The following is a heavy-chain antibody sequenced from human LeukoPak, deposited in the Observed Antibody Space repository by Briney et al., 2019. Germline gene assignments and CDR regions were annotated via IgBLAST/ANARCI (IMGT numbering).Heavy chain of an antibody. CDR1: GGSISSSSYY. Sequence: SETLCLTCTVSGGSISSSSYYWGWIRQPPGKGVEWIGSIYYSGSTYYNPSLKSRVTISVDTSKNQFSLKLSSVTAADTAVYYCARHLSGSYSPYYFDYWGQGTLVTVSS. CDR2: IYYSGST. D-gene: IGHD1-26*01. J-gene: IGHJ4*02. CDR3: ARHLSGSYSPYYFDY. V-gene: IGHV4-39*01.